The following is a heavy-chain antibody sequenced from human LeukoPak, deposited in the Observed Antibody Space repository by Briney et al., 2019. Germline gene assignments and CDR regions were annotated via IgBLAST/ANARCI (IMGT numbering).Heavy chain of an antibody. J-gene: IGHJ5*02. D-gene: IGHD2-21*01. CDR3: ARVLSLFVVVT. CDR1: GYTFTSYD. V-gene: IGHV1-8*01. CDR2: MNPNSGNT. Sequence: ASVKVSCKASGYTFTSYDINWVRQAPGQGLEWMGWMNPNSGNTVYAQKFQGRVTMTRNTSISTAYMELSSLRSEDTAVYYRARVLSLFVVVTWGQGTLVTVSS.